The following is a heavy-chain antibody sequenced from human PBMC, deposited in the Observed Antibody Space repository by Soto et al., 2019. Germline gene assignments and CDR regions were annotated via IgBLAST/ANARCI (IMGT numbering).Heavy chain of an antibody. CDR2: IYYSGST. CDR3: AATGYSSSSGGDY. D-gene: IGHD6-6*01. V-gene: IGHV4-59*01. CDR1: GGSISSYY. Sequence: SETLSLTCTVSGGSISSYYWSWIRQPPGRGLEWIGYIYYSGSTNYNPSLKSRVTISVDTSKNQFSLKLSSVTAADTAVYYCAATGYSSSSGGDYWGQGTLVTVSS. J-gene: IGHJ4*02.